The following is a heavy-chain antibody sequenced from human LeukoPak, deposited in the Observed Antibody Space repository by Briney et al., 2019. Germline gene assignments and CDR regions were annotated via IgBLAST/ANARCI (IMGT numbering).Heavy chain of an antibody. V-gene: IGHV1-18*01. D-gene: IGHD6-19*01. CDR1: GYTFTSYG. J-gene: IGHJ4*02. CDR2: ISAYNGNT. Sequence: ASVTVSCKASGYTFTSYGISWVRQAPGQGLEWMGWISAYNGNTNYAQKLQGRVTMTTDTSTSTAYMELRSLRSDDTAVYYCARDPSVAVAGYFDYWGQGPLVTVS. CDR3: ARDPSVAVAGYFDY.